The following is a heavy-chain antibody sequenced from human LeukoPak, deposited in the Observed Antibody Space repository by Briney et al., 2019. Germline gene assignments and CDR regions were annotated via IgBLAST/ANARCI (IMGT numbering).Heavy chain of an antibody. D-gene: IGHD2-2*02. Sequence: PSETLSLTCAVYGGSFSGYYWSWIRQPPGKGLEWIGEINHSGSTNYNPSLKSRVTISVDTSKNQFSLKLSSVTAADTAVYYCARHLYCSSTSCYTPYYYYYYMDVWGKGTTVTVSS. V-gene: IGHV4-34*01. CDR1: GGSFSGYY. J-gene: IGHJ6*03. CDR2: INHSGST. CDR3: ARHLYCSSTSCYTPYYYYYYMDV.